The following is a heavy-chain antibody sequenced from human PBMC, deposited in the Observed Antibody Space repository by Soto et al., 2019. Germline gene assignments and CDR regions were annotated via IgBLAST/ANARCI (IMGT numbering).Heavy chain of an antibody. CDR3: ARDPRIHLWFGELLYYYYGMDV. CDR1: GYTFTSYG. V-gene: IGHV1-18*01. J-gene: IGHJ6*02. CDR2: ISAYNGNT. Sequence: ASVKVSCKASGYTFTSYGISWVRQAPGQGLEWMGWISAYNGNTNYAQKLQGRVTMTTDTSTGTAYMELRSLRSDDTAVYYCARDPRIHLWFGELLYYYYGMDVWGQGTTVTVSS. D-gene: IGHD3-10*01.